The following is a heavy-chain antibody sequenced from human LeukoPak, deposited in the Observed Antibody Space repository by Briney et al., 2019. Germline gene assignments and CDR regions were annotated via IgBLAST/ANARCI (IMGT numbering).Heavy chain of an antibody. CDR2: INSSSSYI. Sequence: GGSLRLSCAASGFPFSSYSMNSVRQAPGKGLEWVSSINSSSSYIYYADSVNGRFTISRDNAKNSLDLQMNSRRAEDTAVYYCARDNRIFGELFDYYYYMDVCGKGTTVTVSS. J-gene: IGHJ6*03. V-gene: IGHV3-21*01. CDR3: ARDNRIFGELFDYYYYMDV. CDR1: GFPFSSYS. D-gene: IGHD3-10*02.